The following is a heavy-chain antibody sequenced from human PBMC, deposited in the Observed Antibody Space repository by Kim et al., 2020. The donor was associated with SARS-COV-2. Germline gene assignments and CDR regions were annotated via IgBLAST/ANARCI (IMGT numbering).Heavy chain of an antibody. Sequence: GGSLRLSCAASGFTFSSYSMNWVRQAPGKGLEWVSSISSSSSYIYYADSVKGRFTISRDNAKNSLYLQMNSLRAEDTAVYYCARGAKIAARPFDPWGQGTLVTVSS. CDR1: GFTFSSYS. CDR2: ISSSSSYI. J-gene: IGHJ5*02. D-gene: IGHD6-6*01. V-gene: IGHV3-21*01. CDR3: ARGAKIAARPFDP.